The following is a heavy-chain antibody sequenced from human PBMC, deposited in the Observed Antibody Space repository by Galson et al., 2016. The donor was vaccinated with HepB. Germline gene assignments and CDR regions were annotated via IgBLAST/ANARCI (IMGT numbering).Heavy chain of an antibody. V-gene: IGHV3-23*01. Sequence: SLRLSCAASGFTFTSYAMSWVRQAPGKGLEWLSSVSGSGGSTCYADSVRGRFIISRDSSANTLYLQMNTLRGDDTALYYSAKAGYNSHEQNNGFDSWGQGTLVTVSS. CDR1: GFTFTSYA. CDR2: VSGSGGST. D-gene: IGHD1-20*01. J-gene: IGHJ5*01. CDR3: AKAGYNSHEQNNGFDS.